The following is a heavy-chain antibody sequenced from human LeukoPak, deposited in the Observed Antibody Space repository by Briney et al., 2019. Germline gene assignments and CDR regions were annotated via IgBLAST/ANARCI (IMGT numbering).Heavy chain of an antibody. CDR3: ARDTYPPQLIDY. D-gene: IGHD5-18*01. CDR2: IDSGSDDR. CDR1: GFTFRHYA. J-gene: IGHJ4*02. V-gene: IGHV3-21*05. Sequence: GRSLRLSCAASGFTFRHYAMHWVRQAPGKGLEWVSYIDSGSDDRLFADSVRGRFTISRDNAKNSLYLQMSSLRPEDSGVYYCARDTYPPQLIDYWGQGTLVTVSS.